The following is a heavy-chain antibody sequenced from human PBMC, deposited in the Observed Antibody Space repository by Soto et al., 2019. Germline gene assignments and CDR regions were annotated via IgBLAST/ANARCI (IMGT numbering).Heavy chain of an antibody. D-gene: IGHD2-2*02. CDR3: AREYTAWPLAYGLDV. Sequence: GGSLRLSCAASGFAFSEYSMAWVRQAPGKGPEWVSYISGSSGVIYYVDSVKGRFTVSRDNAKNSLFLQMNSLRQEDTAVYYCAREYTAWPLAYGLDVWGQGTTVTVSS. J-gene: IGHJ6*02. CDR2: ISGSSGVI. V-gene: IGHV3-21*06. CDR1: GFAFSEYS.